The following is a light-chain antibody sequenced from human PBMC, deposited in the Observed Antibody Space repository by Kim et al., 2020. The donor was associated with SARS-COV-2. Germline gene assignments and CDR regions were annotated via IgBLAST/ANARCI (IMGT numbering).Light chain of an antibody. CDR2: NTD. CDR1: AGAVNSAYY. V-gene: IGLV7-43*01. J-gene: IGLJ2*01. Sequence: PGGTVTIPCASSAGAVNSAYYPNWFQQKPGQAPRSLIYNTDNNHAWTPARFSGSLLGGRAALTLSGVQPEDEADYYCLLFNGGAPVFGGGTQLTVL. CDR3: LLFNGGAPV.